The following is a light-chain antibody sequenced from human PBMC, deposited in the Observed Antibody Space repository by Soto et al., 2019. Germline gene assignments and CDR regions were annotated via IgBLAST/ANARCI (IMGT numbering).Light chain of an antibody. CDR3: QQYNNWPPVN. CDR1: QSVYNN. Sequence: EIVMTHSPATLSVSPLERATLSFSASQSVYNNLAWYQQKPGQAPRLLIYGASTRATGIPARFSGSGSGTEFTLTISSLQSEDFAVYFCQQYNNWPPVNFGPGTKVDIK. CDR2: GAS. J-gene: IGKJ3*01. V-gene: IGKV3-15*01.